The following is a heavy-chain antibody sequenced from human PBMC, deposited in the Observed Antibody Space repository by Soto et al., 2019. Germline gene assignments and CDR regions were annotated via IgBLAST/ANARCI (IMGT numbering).Heavy chain of an antibody. V-gene: IGHV4-4*02. CDR2: IYHSGST. CDR3: ARLPFYSGWRPIMNDY. D-gene: IGHD6-19*01. J-gene: IGHJ4*02. CDR1: GGSISSSNW. Sequence: SETLSLTCAVSGGSISSSNWWSWVRQPPGKGLEWIGEIYHSGSTNYNPSLKGRVTISVDKSKNQFSLKLSSVTAADTAVYYCARLPFYSGWRPIMNDYWGQGTLVTVSS.